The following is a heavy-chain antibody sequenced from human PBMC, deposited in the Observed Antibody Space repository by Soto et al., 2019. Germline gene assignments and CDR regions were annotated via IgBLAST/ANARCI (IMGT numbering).Heavy chain of an antibody. CDR3: ARGDTTDPLHI. CDR1: GFTFSNYG. J-gene: IGHJ4*02. CDR2: IWYDGSNK. V-gene: IGHV3-33*01. D-gene: IGHD2-21*02. Sequence: PGGSLRLSCAASGFTFSNYGMHWVRQAPGKGLEWVAVIWYDGSNKYYADTVKGRFTISRDNSKTTLYLQMNSLRVEDTAVYYCARGDTTDPLHIWSQGTLVTXSS.